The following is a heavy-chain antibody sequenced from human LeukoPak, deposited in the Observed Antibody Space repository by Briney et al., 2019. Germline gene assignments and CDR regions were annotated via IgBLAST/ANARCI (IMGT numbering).Heavy chain of an antibody. Sequence: ASVKVSCKASGYTFTSYGISWVRQAPGQGLEWMGWISAYNGNTNYAQKLQGRVTMTRDTSTSTVYMELSSLRSEDTAVYYCARDGNSSSWGGWSDPWGQGTLVTVSS. CDR3: ARDGNSSSWGGWSDP. CDR1: GYTFTSYG. D-gene: IGHD6-13*01. V-gene: IGHV1-18*01. CDR2: ISAYNGNT. J-gene: IGHJ5*02.